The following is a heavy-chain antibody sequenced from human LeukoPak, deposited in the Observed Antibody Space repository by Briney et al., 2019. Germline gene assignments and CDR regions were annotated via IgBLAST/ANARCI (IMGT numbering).Heavy chain of an antibody. CDR3: ARVGSHGFYDY. D-gene: IGHD1-26*01. Sequence: GGSLRLSCAASGFTFSSYEMNWVRQAPGKGLEWVTFIRSDGSNKYYADSVKGRFTISRDNAKNSLYLQMNSLRAEDTAVYYCARVGSHGFYDYWGQGTLVTVSS. J-gene: IGHJ4*02. V-gene: IGHV3-30*02. CDR2: IRSDGSNK. CDR1: GFTFSSYE.